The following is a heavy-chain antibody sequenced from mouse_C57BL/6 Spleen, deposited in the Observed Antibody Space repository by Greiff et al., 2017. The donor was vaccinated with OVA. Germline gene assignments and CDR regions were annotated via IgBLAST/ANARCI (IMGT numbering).Heavy chain of an antibody. CDR1: GYTFTSYW. CDR2: IYPSDSET. V-gene: IGHV1-61*01. CDR3: ARIYDAMDY. J-gene: IGHJ4*01. Sequence: QVQLQQPGAELVRPGSSVQLSCKASGYTFTSYWMDWVKQRPGQGLEWIGNIYPSDSETHYNQKFKDQATLTVDKSSSTAYMQLSSLTSEDSAVYYCARIYDAMDYWGQGTSVTVSS.